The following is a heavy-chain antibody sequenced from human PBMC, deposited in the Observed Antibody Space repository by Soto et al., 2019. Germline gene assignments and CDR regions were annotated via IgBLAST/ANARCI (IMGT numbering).Heavy chain of an antibody. CDR2: IQTDSGHA. J-gene: IGHJ4*02. CDR1: GYSFVDYG. D-gene: IGHD5-18*01. CDR3: AKDRGYGYRFDY. Sequence: QVHLVQSGPEVKKSGASVKVSCKASGYSFVDYGINWVRQAPGQGLEWMGGIQTDSGHANSAQKFQDRVTMTADTSTSTAYLELRSLTSDDTAVYFCAKDRGYGYRFDYWGQGSQVTVSS. V-gene: IGHV1-18*01.